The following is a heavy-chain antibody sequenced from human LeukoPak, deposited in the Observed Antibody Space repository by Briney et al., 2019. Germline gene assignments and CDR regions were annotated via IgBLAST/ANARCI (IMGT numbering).Heavy chain of an antibody. Sequence: SQSLSLTCAISGDSVSSKTATWNRIRQSPSRDLEWLGRTYFRSKWYDDHAMSVKGRVSISRDTSKNLFSLHLDSVTPEDTAIYYCARDHWYDILSFDYWGQGTLVTVSS. CDR3: ARDHWYDILSFDY. J-gene: IGHJ4*02. CDR2: TYFRSKWYD. CDR1: GDSVSSKTAT. V-gene: IGHV6-1*01. D-gene: IGHD3-9*01.